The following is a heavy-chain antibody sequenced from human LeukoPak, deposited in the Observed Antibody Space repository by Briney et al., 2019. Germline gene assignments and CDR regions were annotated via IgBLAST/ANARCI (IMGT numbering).Heavy chain of an antibody. CDR1: GYNFSIYG. V-gene: IGHV1-18*01. D-gene: IGHD6-19*01. Sequence: ASLKVSCQATGYNFSIYGITWVRQAPGQGLEWLGWISPQKGNTYSARSLQGRLTLTTDTSTHTAYLDLRSLTSADTALYYCARAGVHVAVAGTADHWGPGTLITVSS. CDR3: ARAGVHVAVAGTADH. J-gene: IGHJ4*02. CDR2: ISPQKGNT.